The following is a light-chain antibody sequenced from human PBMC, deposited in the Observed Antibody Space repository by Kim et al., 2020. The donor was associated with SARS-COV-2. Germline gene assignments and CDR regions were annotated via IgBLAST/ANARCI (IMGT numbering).Light chain of an antibody. CDR1: RSVVGGYNY. CDR3: SSYTSSSTLV. Sequence: GQSIPISCTGTRSVVGGYNYVSWYQHHPGIAPNLIIYDVSNRPSGVSNRFSGPKSGNTASLSISGPQAEDEADYYCSSYTSSSTLVCGGGTQLTLL. CDR2: DVS. V-gene: IGLV2-14*03. J-gene: IGLJ2*01.